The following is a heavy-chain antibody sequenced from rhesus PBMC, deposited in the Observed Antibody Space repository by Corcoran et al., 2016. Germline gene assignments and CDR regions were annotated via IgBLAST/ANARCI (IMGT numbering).Heavy chain of an antibody. CDR1: GASISHHW. CDR2: IKENGDKT. D-gene: IGHD6-31*01. CDR3: ARDVAGESTAWYFFDY. Sequence: QVQLQESGPGLVQPSETLSLTCGVSGASISHHWCSWISQAPGGGLEWLGEIKENGDKTYSNPSLKSRVTISKDTSTNQFSLKLNSLTAADTAVYFCARDVAGESTAWYFFDYWGQGVLVTVSS. J-gene: IGHJ4*01. V-gene: IGHV4-80*01.